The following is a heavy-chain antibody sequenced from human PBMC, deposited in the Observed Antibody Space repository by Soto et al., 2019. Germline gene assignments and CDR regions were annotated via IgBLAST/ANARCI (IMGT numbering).Heavy chain of an antibody. D-gene: IGHD3-3*02. CDR3: AKERTTHFWSAYFDS. V-gene: IGHV3-30-3*01. Sequence: QVQLVESGGGVVQPGSSLRLSCAASGFTFSSYAMHWVRQAPGKGLEWVAVISYDGNDESYTDSVKGRLTISRDTSKNTLYVQINRLRPEDTAIFLCAKERTTHFWSAYFDSWGQGTMIAVSS. J-gene: IGHJ4*02. CDR2: ISYDGNDE. CDR1: GFTFSSYA.